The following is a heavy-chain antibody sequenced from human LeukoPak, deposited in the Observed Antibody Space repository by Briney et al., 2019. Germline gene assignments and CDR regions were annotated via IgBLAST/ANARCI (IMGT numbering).Heavy chain of an antibody. CDR1: GGTFSSYA. CDR2: IIPIFGTA. CDR3: ARSLTPYPEVYFQH. J-gene: IGHJ1*01. V-gene: IGHV1-69*06. D-gene: IGHD2-2*02. Sequence: SVKVSCKASGGTFSSYAISWVRQAPGQGLEWMGRIIPIFGTANYAQKFQGRVTITADKSTSTAYMELSSLRSEDTAVYYCARSLTPYPEVYFQHWGQGTLVTVSS.